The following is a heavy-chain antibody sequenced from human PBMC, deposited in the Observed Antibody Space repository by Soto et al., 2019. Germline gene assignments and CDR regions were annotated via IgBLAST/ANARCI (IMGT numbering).Heavy chain of an antibody. V-gene: IGHV4-30-4*01. CDR3: ARGGGLLWRPAFDP. CDR2: IDHSGST. J-gene: IGHJ5*02. Sequence: QLQLQESGPGLVNPSQTLSLTCTVSGGSVRSADYYWSWIRQSPGKGLEWIGYIDHSGSTYFNPSLRSRVTMSVDTSQNQFSLTLSSVTDAYTAVYYWARGGGLLWRPAFDPWGQGALVTVSS. D-gene: IGHD3-10*01. CDR1: GGSVRSADYY.